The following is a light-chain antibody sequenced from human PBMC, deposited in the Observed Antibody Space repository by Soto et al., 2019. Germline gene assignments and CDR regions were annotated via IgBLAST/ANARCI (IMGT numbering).Light chain of an antibody. CDR2: GAS. V-gene: IGKV3-20*01. CDR3: QQYGRSPPFT. CDR1: QSVSSTY. Sequence: EIVLTQSPGTLSLSQGERATLSCRASQSVSSTYIAWYQQNPGRAPRLLIYGASSRATGIPDRFSGSGSGTDFTLTISRLEPEDFAVCFCQQYGRSPPFTFGQGTKVAIK. J-gene: IGKJ2*01.